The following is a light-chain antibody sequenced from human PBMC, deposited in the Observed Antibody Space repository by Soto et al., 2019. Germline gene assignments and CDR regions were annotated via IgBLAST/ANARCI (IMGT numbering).Light chain of an antibody. CDR3: CAYVSSNTLL. J-gene: IGLJ3*02. Sequence: QSALTQPASVSGSPGQSVTISCTGTSSDIGAYKYVSWYQHHPGKSPRLMIYEVSKRPSGISNRFSGSKSGNTASLIISGLQGDDEGDYYCCAYVSSNTLLFGGGTKVTVL. CDR1: SSDIGAYKY. CDR2: EVS. V-gene: IGLV2-23*02.